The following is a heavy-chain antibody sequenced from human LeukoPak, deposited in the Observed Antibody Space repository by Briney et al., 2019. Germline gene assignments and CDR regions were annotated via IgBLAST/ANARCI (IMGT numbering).Heavy chain of an antibody. CDR3: ARETGYAYGRAPLDY. J-gene: IGHJ4*02. Sequence: SVKVSCKASGGTSSSYAISWVRQAPGQGLEWMGGIIPMSGTVNNAQKFQGRVTITADKSTGTAYMELSSLRSDDTAVYYCARETGYAYGRAPLDYWGQGTLVTVSS. D-gene: IGHD5-18*01. V-gene: IGHV1-69*06. CDR2: IIPMSGTV. CDR1: GGTSSSYA.